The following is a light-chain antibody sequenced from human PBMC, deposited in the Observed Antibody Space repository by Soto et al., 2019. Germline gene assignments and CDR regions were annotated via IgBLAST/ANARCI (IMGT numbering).Light chain of an antibody. CDR2: DAS. CDR1: QSVSSY. V-gene: IGKV3-11*01. J-gene: IGKJ3*01. CDR3: QQRSSLPAT. Sequence: EIVLTMSPSTVSVSPGERATLSCGASQSVSSYLAWYQQKPGQAPRLLIFDASYRASGIPGRFSGSGSGTDFTLTISSLEPEDFAVYYCQQRSSLPATFGPGTKVDIK.